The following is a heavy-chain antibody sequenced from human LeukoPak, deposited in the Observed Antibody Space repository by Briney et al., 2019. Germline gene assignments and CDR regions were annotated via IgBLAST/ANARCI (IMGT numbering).Heavy chain of an antibody. J-gene: IGHJ4*02. CDR3: ARDVQLERLIDY. D-gene: IGHD1-1*01. V-gene: IGHV1-46*01. CDR1: GYTFTSYY. Sequence: ASVKVSCKASGYTFTSYYMHCVRQAPGQGLEWMGIINPSGGSTSYAQKFQGRVNMTRDTSTSTVYMELSSLRSEDTAVYYCARDVQLERLIDYWGQGTLVTVSS. CDR2: INPSGGST.